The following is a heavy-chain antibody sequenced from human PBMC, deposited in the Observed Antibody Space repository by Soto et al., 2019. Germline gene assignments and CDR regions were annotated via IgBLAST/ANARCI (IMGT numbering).Heavy chain of an antibody. V-gene: IGHV1-69*01. CDR3: ARGWGYDSNDYYYAY. CDR2: IIPIFGTA. CDR1: VGTFSRHA. D-gene: IGHD3-22*01. J-gene: IGHJ4*02. Sequence: QVQLVQSGAEVRKPGSSVKVSCKASVGTFSRHAISWVRQAPGQWLEWMGGIIPIFGTANHDQKFQGRVTMIADESTSKVYMEVSSLRYEDTDMYYCARGWGYDSNDYYYAYWGQGTLVIVSS.